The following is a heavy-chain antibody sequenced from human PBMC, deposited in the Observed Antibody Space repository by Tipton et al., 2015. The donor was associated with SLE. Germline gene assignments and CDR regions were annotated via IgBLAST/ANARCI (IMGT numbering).Heavy chain of an antibody. CDR2: LHFSEP. CDR3: AREQKGFDS. Sequence: PGLVKPSETLSLSCTVSGDSITSYYWSWIRQPPGKGLEWIGYLHFSEPNYNPSLKSRVTISADTSTNQFSLKLKSVTAADTAVYYCAREQKGFDSWGQGTLVTVSS. J-gene: IGHJ4*02. CDR1: GDSITSYY. V-gene: IGHV4-59*01.